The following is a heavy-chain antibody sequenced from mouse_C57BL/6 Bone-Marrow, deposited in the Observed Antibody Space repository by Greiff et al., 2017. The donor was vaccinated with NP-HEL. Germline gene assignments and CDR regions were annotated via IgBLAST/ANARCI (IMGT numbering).Heavy chain of an antibody. CDR2: IDPENGDT. V-gene: IGHV14-4*01. CDR1: GFNIKDDY. Sequence: VHVKQSGAELVRPGASVKLSCTASGFNIKDDYMHWVKQRPEQGLEWIGWIDPENGDTEYASKFQGKATITADTSSNTAYLQLSSLTSEDTAVYYCTYYYSNYAGYFDVWGTGTTVTVSS. CDR3: TYYYSNYAGYFDV. J-gene: IGHJ1*03. D-gene: IGHD2-5*01.